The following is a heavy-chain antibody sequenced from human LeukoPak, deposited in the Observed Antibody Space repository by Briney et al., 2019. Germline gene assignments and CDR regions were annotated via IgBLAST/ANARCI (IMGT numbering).Heavy chain of an antibody. CDR1: GYTLTELS. CDR3: ATGPDFDWLY. D-gene: IGHD3-9*01. Sequence: ASVKVSCKVSGYTLTELSMHWVRQAPGKGLEWMGGFDPEDGETIYAQKFQGRVTMTEDTSTDTAYTALSSLRSEDTAVYYCATGPDFDWLYWGQGTLVTVSS. CDR2: FDPEDGET. V-gene: IGHV1-24*01. J-gene: IGHJ4*02.